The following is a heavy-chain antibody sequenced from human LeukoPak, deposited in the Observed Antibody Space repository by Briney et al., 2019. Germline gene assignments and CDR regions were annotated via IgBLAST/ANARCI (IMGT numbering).Heavy chain of an antibody. V-gene: IGHV3-23*01. J-gene: IGHJ4*02. D-gene: IGHD6-13*01. CDR1: GFTFSSYA. CDR2: ISGSGGNT. Sequence: GGSLRLSCAASGFTFSSYAMSWVRQAPGKGLEWVSGISGSGGNTHYADSVRGRFTISRDNSWNTVYLEMNSLRAEDTAIYYCAKVSWANYFDYWGQGTLVTVSS. CDR3: AKVSWANYFDY.